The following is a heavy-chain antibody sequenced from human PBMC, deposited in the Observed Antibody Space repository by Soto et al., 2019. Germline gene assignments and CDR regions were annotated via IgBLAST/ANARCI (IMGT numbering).Heavy chain of an antibody. V-gene: IGHV6-1*01. CDR2: TYYRSKFYN. D-gene: IGHD6-13*01. CDR3: SRGLQQLHWFDP. Sequence: SQTLSLTCAISGDSVSSNSAAWNWIRQSPSRGLEWLGRTYYRSKFYNDYTKSVEGRITINPDSSKNQFSLHLNSVTPDDTAVYYCSRGLQQLHWFDPWGQGTLVTVSS. CDR1: GDSVSSNSAA. J-gene: IGHJ5*02.